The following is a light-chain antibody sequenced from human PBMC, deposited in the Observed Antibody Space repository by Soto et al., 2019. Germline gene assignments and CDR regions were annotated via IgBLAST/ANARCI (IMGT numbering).Light chain of an antibody. Sequence: DIQMTQSPSSLSASVGDRVTITCQASQDITNYLNWYQQKPGKAPKLLIYDASNSEAGVPARFSGSGSGTDFTFTISSLQPEDIATYYCQPYDDRPLFGGGTKVEIK. CDR3: QPYDDRPL. V-gene: IGKV1-33*01. J-gene: IGKJ4*01. CDR2: DAS. CDR1: QDITNY.